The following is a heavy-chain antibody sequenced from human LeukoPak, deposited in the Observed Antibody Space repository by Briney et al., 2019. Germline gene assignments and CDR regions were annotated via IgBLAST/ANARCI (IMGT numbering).Heavy chain of an antibody. CDR2: IYSGGST. CDR1: GFTVSSNY. J-gene: IGHJ6*03. CDR3: AAHPPSYCDFWGNYYYYYMDV. D-gene: IGHD3-3*01. V-gene: IGHV3-53*01. Sequence: PGGSLRLSCAASGFTVSSNYMSWVRQAPGKGLEWVSVIYSGGSTYYADSVKGRFTISRDNSKNTLYPQMNSLRAEDTAVYYCAAHPPSYCDFWGNYYYYYMDVWGKGTTVTVPS.